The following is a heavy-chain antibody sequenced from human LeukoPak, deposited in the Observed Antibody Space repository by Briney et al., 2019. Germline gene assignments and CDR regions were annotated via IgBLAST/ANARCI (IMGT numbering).Heavy chain of an antibody. CDR2: VSPGDSDT. CDR1: GYSFTTYR. V-gene: IGHV5-51*01. Sequence: GESLKISCKGSGYSFTTYRIGWVRQMPGKGLEWMGVVSPGDSDTTYSPSFQGQVTISADKSIGTAYLQWSSLKASDTAMYYCARLAGSYGYLGYYGSGRYFDYWGQGTLVTVSS. D-gene: IGHD3-10*01. J-gene: IGHJ4*02. CDR3: ARLAGSYGYLGYYGSGRYFDY.